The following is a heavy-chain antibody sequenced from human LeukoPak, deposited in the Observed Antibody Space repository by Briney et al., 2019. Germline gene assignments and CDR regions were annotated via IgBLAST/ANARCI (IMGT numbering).Heavy chain of an antibody. V-gene: IGHV3-23*01. CDR3: AKDQRHPDDY. Sequence: GGSLRLSCAASEFTFSSYAMSWVRQAPGKGLEWVSAISDSGGGTYYADSVKGRFTISRDNSKNTLYLQMNSLRAEDTAVYYCAKDQRHPDDYWGQGTLVTVSS. J-gene: IGHJ4*02. CDR2: ISDSGGGT. CDR1: EFTFSSYA.